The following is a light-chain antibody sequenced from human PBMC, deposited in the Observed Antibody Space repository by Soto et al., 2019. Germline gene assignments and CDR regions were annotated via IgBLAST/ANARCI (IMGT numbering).Light chain of an antibody. Sequence: EAVVTQSRARLSLSPSERATLSCRAGQSVSDYLAWYQQKPGQAPRLLIYDASNRATGIPARFSGSGSGTDFTLTISSLEPEDFAVYYCQQRSNWPRTFGQGTKVDIK. CDR1: QSVSDY. J-gene: IGKJ1*01. CDR2: DAS. CDR3: QQRSNWPRT. V-gene: IGKV3-11*01.